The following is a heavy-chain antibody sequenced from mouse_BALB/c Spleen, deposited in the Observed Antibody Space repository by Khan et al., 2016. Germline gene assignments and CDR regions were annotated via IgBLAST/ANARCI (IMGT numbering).Heavy chain of an antibody. Sequence: EVQLQESGPSLVKPSQSLSLTCSVTGYSITSGYYWNWIRQFPGNNLEWMGYISYDGSNNYNPSLKNRISIARDTSKNQFFLKLNSVTTEDTATYYCATLRRVYAMDYWGQGTSVTVSS. CDR3: ATLRRVYAMDY. CDR2: ISYDGSN. V-gene: IGHV3-6*02. CDR1: GYSITSGYY. D-gene: IGHD1-2*01. J-gene: IGHJ4*01.